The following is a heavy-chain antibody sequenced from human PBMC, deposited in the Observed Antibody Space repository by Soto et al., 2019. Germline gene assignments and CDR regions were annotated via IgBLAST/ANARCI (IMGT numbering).Heavy chain of an antibody. V-gene: IGHV3-30*18. CDR2: ISHDGSYK. CDR1: GFSFTTYV. CDR3: AKGLLAIVGTTLPRDAFNI. J-gene: IGHJ3*02. Sequence: QVQLVESGGGVVQPGRSLRLSCAASGFSFTTYVMHWGRQAPGKGLEWVAVISHDGSYKYYGDAVKGRFTISRDTSKNAMYLEMNSLRPEDPAVYYCAKGLLAIVGTTLPRDAFNIWGQGTMVTVSS. D-gene: IGHD1-26*01.